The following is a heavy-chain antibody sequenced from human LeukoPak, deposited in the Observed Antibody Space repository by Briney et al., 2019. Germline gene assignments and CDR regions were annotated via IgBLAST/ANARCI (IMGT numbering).Heavy chain of an antibody. Sequence: SETLSLTCTVSGGSISSYYWSWIRRPPGKGLEWIGYIYYSGSTNYNPSLKSRVTISVDTSKNQFSLKLSSVTAADTAVYYCARDTYYYDSSGYYYREYMDVWGKGTTVTVSS. CDR2: IYYSGST. CDR3: ARDTYYYDSSGYYYREYMDV. J-gene: IGHJ6*03. V-gene: IGHV4-59*01. D-gene: IGHD3-22*01. CDR1: GGSISSYY.